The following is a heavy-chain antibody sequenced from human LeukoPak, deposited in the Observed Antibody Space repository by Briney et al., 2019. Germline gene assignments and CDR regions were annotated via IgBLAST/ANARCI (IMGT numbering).Heavy chain of an antibody. CDR2: MNPNSGNT. D-gene: IGHD6-13*01. Sequence: GASVKVSCKASGYTFTSYDINWVRQATGQGLEWMGWMNPNSGNTGYAQKFQGRVTMTRNTSISTAYMELSSLRSEDTAVYYCAREIAVAVARWFDPWGQGTLVTVSS. V-gene: IGHV1-8*01. J-gene: IGHJ5*02. CDR3: AREIAVAVARWFDP. CDR1: GYTFTSYD.